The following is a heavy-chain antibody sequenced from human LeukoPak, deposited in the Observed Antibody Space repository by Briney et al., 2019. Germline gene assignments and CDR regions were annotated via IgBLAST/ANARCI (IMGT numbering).Heavy chain of an antibody. CDR3: ASASNEQLVGEVWFDP. CDR2: IIPIFGIA. D-gene: IGHD6-6*01. J-gene: IGHJ5*02. V-gene: IGHV1-69*04. Sequence: GASVKVSCKASGGTFSSYAISWVRQAPGQGLEWMGRIIPIFGIANYAQKFQGRVTITADKSTSTAYMELSSLRSEDTAVYYCASASNEQLVGEVWFDPWGQGTLVTVSS. CDR1: GGTFSSYA.